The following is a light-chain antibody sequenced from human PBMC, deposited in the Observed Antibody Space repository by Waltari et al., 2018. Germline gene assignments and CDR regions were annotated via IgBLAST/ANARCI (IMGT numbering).Light chain of an antibody. J-gene: IGLJ2*01. CDR1: SSDIGSSKY. V-gene: IGLV2-8*01. CDR3: SSYAGSSNLI. CDR2: EVN. Sequence: QSALTQPPSASGSPGQSVTIPCPGTSSDIGSSKYLSGYQQHPPKAPNLMIYEVNKRPSGVPDRFSGSKSGNTASLTVSGLQADDEADYYCSSYAGSSNLIFGGGTKLTVL.